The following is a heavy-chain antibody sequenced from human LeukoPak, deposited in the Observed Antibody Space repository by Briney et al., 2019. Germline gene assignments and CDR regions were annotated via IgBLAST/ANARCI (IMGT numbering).Heavy chain of an antibody. CDR1: GGSFSSGSYY. J-gene: IGHJ4*02. Sequence: SETLSLTCTVSGGSFSSGSYYWSWIRQPPGTGLEWIGYIYYTGSTNYNPSLKSRVTISVDTSKNQFSLKLSSVTAADTAVYYCARDSVAGAIFDYWGQGTLVTVSS. CDR2: IYYTGST. D-gene: IGHD6-19*01. V-gene: IGHV4-61*01. CDR3: ARDSVAGAIFDY.